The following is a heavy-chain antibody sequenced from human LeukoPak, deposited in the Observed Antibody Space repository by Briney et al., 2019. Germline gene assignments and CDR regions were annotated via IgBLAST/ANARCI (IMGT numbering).Heavy chain of an antibody. D-gene: IGHD2-15*01. V-gene: IGHV3-30-3*01. CDR2: ISYDGSNK. CDR3: ATPVQKEVVVVAANDY. J-gene: IGHJ4*02. CDR1: GFTFGSYA. Sequence: PGGSLRLSCAASGFTFGSYAMHWVRQAPGKGLEWVAVISYDGSNKYYADSVKGRFTISRDNSKNTLYLQMNSLRAEDTAVYYCATPVQKEVVVVAANDYWGQGTLVTVSS.